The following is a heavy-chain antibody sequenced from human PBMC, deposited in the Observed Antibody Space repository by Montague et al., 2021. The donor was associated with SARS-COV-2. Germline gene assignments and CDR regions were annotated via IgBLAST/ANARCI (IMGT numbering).Heavy chain of an antibody. CDR3: ARDFVAAVPDRFDP. J-gene: IGHJ5*02. Sequence: SETLSLTCAVSGGFIGSGNWWSWVRQPPGKGLEWIGEIFHSGAASYNPSLKSRLTISMDKSKNEFSLKLNSVTAADTAMYYCARDFVAAVPDRFDPWGQGVLVTVSS. CDR2: IFHSGAA. CDR1: GGFIGSGNW. D-gene: IGHD6-13*01. V-gene: IGHV4/OR15-8*02.